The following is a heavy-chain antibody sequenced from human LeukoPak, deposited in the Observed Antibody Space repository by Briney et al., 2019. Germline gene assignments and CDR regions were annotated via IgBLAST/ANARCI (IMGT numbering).Heavy chain of an antibody. V-gene: IGHV3-74*01. CDR3: ARARINWNDVQSAFDI. CDR1: GFTFSSYW. J-gene: IGHJ3*02. D-gene: IGHD1-20*01. Sequence: QPGGSLRLSCAASGFTFSSYWMHWVRQAPGKGLVWVSHINSDGGSTTYAASVKGRFTISRDNAKNTLYLRMNSLRAEDTAVYYCARARINWNDVQSAFDIWGQGTMVTVSS. CDR2: INSDGGST.